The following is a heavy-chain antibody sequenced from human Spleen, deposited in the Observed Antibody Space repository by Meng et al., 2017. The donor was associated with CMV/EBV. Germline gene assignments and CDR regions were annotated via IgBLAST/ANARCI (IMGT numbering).Heavy chain of an antibody. J-gene: IGHJ6*02. V-gene: IGHV4-34*01. CDR2: ISHSGSA. D-gene: IGHD2-15*01. CDR1: GGSFSDYY. Sequence: SETLSLTCAVYGGSFSDYYWSWIRQPPGKGLEWIGEISHSGSANQNPSLKSRVTISVDTSKNQFSLKLSSVTAADTAMYYCVSDRYCSGGSCYSAEDYYYYGLDVWGQGTTVTVSS. CDR3: VSDRYCSGGSCYSAEDYYYYGLDV.